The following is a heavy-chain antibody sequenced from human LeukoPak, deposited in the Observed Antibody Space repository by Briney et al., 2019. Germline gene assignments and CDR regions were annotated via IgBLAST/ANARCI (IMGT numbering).Heavy chain of an antibody. CDR3: AKGGGGRLIYYYYMDV. Sequence: GGSLRLSCSASGFTFSSYEMNWVRQAPGKGLEWVSYISSSGSAIYYADSVKGRFTISRDNAKNSLYLQMNSLRAEDMALYYCAKGGGGRLIYYYYMDVWGKGTTVTVSS. V-gene: IGHV3-48*03. J-gene: IGHJ6*03. CDR1: GFTFSSYE. D-gene: IGHD3-16*01. CDR2: ISSSGSAI.